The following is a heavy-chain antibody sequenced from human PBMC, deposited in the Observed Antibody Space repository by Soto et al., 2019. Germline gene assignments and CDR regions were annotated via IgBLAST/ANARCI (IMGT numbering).Heavy chain of an antibody. CDR1: GVSISSGGYY. J-gene: IGHJ4*02. CDR2: IYYSGRT. D-gene: IGHD2-15*01. CDR3: ASVIGGGYDSFDF. V-gene: IGHV4-31*03. Sequence: PSETLSLTCTVSGVSISSGGYYWSWIRQHPGKGLEWIGNIYYSGRTYYNPSLKSRVIMSVDTSKNHFSLNLSSVTAADTAMYYCASVIGGGYDSFDFWGQGIQVTVPQ.